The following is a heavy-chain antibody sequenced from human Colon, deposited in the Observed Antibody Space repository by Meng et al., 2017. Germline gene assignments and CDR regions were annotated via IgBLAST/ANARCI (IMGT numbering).Heavy chain of an antibody. CDR3: ARDPHRGV. V-gene: IGHV4-39*07. J-gene: IGHJ6*02. CDR2: IYYSWST. CDR1: GGSISSSSYY. Sequence: SETLSLTCTVSGGSISSSSYYWGWIRQPPGKGLEWIGSIYYSWSTYYNPSLKSRVTISVDTSKNQFSLKLSSVTAADTAVYYCARDPHRGVWGQGTTVTVSS.